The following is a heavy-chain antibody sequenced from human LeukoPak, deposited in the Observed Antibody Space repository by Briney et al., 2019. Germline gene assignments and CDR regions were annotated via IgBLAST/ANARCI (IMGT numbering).Heavy chain of an antibody. CDR3: ARDGRYDFWSSWFEYYYYYMDV. J-gene: IGHJ6*03. V-gene: IGHV3-20*04. CDR1: GFTFDDYG. D-gene: IGHD3-3*01. CDR2: INWNGGST. Sequence: PGGSLRLSCAASGFTFDDYGMSWVRQAPGKGLEWVSGINWNGGSTGYADSVKGRFTISRDNAKNSLYLQMNSLRAEDTALYYCARDGRYDFWSSWFEYYYYYMDVWGKGTTVTVSS.